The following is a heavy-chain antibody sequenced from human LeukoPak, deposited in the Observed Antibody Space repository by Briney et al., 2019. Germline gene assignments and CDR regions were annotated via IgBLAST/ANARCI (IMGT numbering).Heavy chain of an antibody. V-gene: IGHV3-23*01. CDR1: GFSFSDYS. D-gene: IGHD2-2*01. CDR2: LGRSSKT. Sequence: GGSLRLSCAASGFSFSDYSMSWVRQAPGKGLEWVAGLGRSSKTYYADSVKGRFSISRDNSKDSVYLQMNSLRDEDTAIYYCVKDRPCDTCMPMDAWGQGTTVTVSS. CDR3: VKDRPCDTCMPMDA. J-gene: IGHJ6*02.